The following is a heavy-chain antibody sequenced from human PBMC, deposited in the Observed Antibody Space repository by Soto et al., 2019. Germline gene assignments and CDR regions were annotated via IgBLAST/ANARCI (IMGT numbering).Heavy chain of an antibody. Sequence: SETLSLTCTVSGGSISSGDYYWSWIRQPPGKGLEWIGYIYYSGSTYYNPSLKSRVTISVDTSKNQFSLKLSSVTAADTAVYYCARHIVVVPAAIESPHYYYYGMDVWGQGTTVTVSS. CDR1: GGSISSGDYY. D-gene: IGHD2-2*02. CDR3: ARHIVVVPAAIESPHYYYYGMDV. J-gene: IGHJ6*02. V-gene: IGHV4-30-4*01. CDR2: IYYSGST.